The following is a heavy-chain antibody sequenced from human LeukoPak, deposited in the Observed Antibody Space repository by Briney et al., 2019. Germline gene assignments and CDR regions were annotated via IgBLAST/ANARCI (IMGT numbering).Heavy chain of an antibody. V-gene: IGHV4-4*07. J-gene: IGHJ6*02. D-gene: IGHD6-19*01. CDR1: GGSTSSYY. Sequence: SESLSPTSNVSGGSTSSYYWGWIRQPAGKVREWIGRIYTRGSTNYNRSLKSGVTMSVATSKNQFSLQLTSVTAADTAVYYCARDQRYSSGWASYYYYGMDVWGQGTTVTVSS. CDR2: IYTRGST. CDR3: ARDQRYSSGWASYYYYGMDV.